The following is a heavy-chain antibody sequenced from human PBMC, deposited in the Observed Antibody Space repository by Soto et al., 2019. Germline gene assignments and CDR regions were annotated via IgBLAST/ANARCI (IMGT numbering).Heavy chain of an antibody. J-gene: IGHJ4*02. D-gene: IGHD1-1*01. CDR3: AKDSCYFDL. CDR1: GFVFTNFW. V-gene: IGHV3-74*01. CDR2: IDTSGHST. Sequence: PGGSLRLSCEASGFVFTNFWMHWVRNVPGKGLVWVARIDTSGHSTNYAESVKGRFTISRDNAKNTVSLQMNSLRVEDTGVYYCAKDSCYFDLWSQGSQVTVSS.